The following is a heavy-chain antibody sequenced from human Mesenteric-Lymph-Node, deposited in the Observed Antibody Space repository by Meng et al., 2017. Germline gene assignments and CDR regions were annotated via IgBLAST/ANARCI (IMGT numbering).Heavy chain of an antibody. D-gene: IGHD2-2*01. Sequence: VHPQVSGPGLVEPSQILSLTCPVSGDSISRGEYFVSWSRQPPGNGLEWIGYMDYRGSTFYTPSLKRRVTISVDTSKNQFSLKLSSVTAADTAVYFCARGELLWDYWGQGTLVTVSS. CDR2: MDYRGST. CDR1: GDSISRGEYF. J-gene: IGHJ4*02. V-gene: IGHV4-30-4*01. CDR3: ARGELLWDY.